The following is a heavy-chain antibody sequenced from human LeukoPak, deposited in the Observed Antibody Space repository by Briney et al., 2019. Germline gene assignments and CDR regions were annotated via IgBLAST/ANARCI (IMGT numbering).Heavy chain of an antibody. CDR1: RYTFTGYY. J-gene: IGHJ5*02. CDR2: INPNSGGT. Sequence: ASVKVSCKASRYTFTGYYMHWVRQAPGQGLEWMGWINPNSGGTNYAQKFQGRVTMTRDTSISTAYMELSRLRSDDTAVYYCAILGYCSSTSCLQFDPWGQGTLVTVSS. V-gene: IGHV1-2*02. D-gene: IGHD2-2*01. CDR3: AILGYCSSTSCLQFDP.